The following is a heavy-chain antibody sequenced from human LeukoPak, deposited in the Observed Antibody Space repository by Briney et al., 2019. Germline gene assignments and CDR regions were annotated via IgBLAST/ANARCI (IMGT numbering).Heavy chain of an antibody. CDR2: IYYSGSA. CDR3: ARRLVGATFDY. J-gene: IGHJ4*02. V-gene: IGHV4-39*01. Sequence: PSETLSLTCTVSGGSISSRSYYWGWIRQPPGEGLEWIGSIYYSGSAYYNPSLKSRVTISVDTSKNQFSLKMSSVTAADTAVYYCARRLVGATFDYWAQGTLVTVSS. D-gene: IGHD1-26*01. CDR1: GGSISSRSYY.